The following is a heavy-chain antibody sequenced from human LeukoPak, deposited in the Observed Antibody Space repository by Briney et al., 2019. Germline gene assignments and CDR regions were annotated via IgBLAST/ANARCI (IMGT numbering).Heavy chain of an antibody. CDR2: IYHSGST. CDR1: GYSISSGYY. CDR3: ASGGSPWYFDWLLWQPYFDY. Sequence: SETLSLTCTVSGYSISSGYYWGWIRQPPGKGLEWIGSIYHSGSTYYNPSLKSRVTISVDTSKNQFSLKLSSVTAADTAVYYCASGGSPWYFDWLLWQPYFDYWGQGTLVTVSS. V-gene: IGHV4-38-2*02. J-gene: IGHJ4*02. D-gene: IGHD3-9*01.